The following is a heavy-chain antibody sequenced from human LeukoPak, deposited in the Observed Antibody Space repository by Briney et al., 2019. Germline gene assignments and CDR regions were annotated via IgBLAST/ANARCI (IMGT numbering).Heavy chain of an antibody. CDR3: ARDPERYLRTGKFDY. Sequence: PGGSLRLSCAASGFTFSTSAMNWVRQVPGKGLEWVSSINSYSSHIYYAASVRGRFTVSRDNARNSVFPQMNSLTAEDTAVYYCARDPERYLRTGKFDYWGQGTLVTVSS. CDR1: GFTFSTSA. D-gene: IGHD5/OR15-5a*01. J-gene: IGHJ4*02. V-gene: IGHV3-21*01. CDR2: INSYSSHI.